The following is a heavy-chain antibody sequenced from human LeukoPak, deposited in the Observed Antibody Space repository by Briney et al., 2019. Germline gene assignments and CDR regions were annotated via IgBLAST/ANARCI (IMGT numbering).Heavy chain of an antibody. Sequence: PSETLSLTCSVSGGSINNYYWSWIRQPPGKGLEWIGNIYYSGSTNYNPSLKSRVTISVDTSKNQFSLKLSSVTAADTAVYYCARSVEGYCSGGSCYSYYYYMDVWGKGTTVTVSS. CDR1: GGSINNYY. D-gene: IGHD2-15*01. CDR3: ARSVEGYCSGGSCYSYYYYMDV. CDR2: IYYSGST. V-gene: IGHV4-59*01. J-gene: IGHJ6*03.